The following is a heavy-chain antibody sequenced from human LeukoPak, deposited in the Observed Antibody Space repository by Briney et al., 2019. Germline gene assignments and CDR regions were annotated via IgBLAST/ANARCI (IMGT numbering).Heavy chain of an antibody. CDR1: GYTFTSYG. CDR2: ISAYNGNT. Sequence: ASVKVSCKASGYTFTSYGISGGGQAPGKGLEWMGGISAYNGNTNYAQKLQGRVTMTTDTSTSTAYMELRSLRSDDTAVYYCARMGIAGIVGATTFDYWGQGTLVTVSS. D-gene: IGHD1-26*01. J-gene: IGHJ4*02. V-gene: IGHV1-18*01. CDR3: ARMGIAGIVGATTFDY.